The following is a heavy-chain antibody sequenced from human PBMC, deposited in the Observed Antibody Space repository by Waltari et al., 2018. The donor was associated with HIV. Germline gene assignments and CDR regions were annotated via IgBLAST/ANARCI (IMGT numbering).Heavy chain of an antibody. CDR1: GVISADYP. V-gene: IGHV3-9*02. Sequence: EVQLVESGGGLVQPGSSVRPSCEASGVISADYPMHWVRQAPGKGLECASGVRWSIESTSYAYSVKARFTTPRATVKNASYLQMNSLITADPAFDYCAKGGSHLTLSEASFDSRSQGTLATVSS. J-gene: IGHJ5*01. CDR2: VRWSIEST. CDR3: AKGGSHLTLSEASFDS. D-gene: IGHD3-3*01.